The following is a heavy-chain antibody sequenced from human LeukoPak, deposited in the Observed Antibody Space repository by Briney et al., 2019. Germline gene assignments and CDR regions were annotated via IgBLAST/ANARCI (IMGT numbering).Heavy chain of an antibody. V-gene: IGHV1-2*02. D-gene: IGHD3-3*01. J-gene: IGHJ3*01. Sequence: ASVKVSCKASGYTFTGYYMHWVRQAPGQGLEWMGWLNPNSGGTNYAPKFEGRVTMTRDTSISTAYMELSRLRSDDTALYYCARETWSGYFLDYWGQGTMVTVSS. CDR1: GYTFTGYY. CDR2: LNPNSGGT. CDR3: ARETWSGYFLDY.